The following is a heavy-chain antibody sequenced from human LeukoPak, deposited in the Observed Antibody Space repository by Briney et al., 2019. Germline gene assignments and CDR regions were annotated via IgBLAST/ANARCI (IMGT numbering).Heavy chain of an antibody. Sequence: GGSLTLSCAASGLSFSTSAMHWVRQAPGKGLEYVAAISSDGGSTYHADSVKGRFTISRDNSKNTLYLQMGSLRTEDMAMYYCARSSDTRFGELVLWGQGTLVTVSS. V-gene: IGHV3-64*02. CDR2: ISSDGGST. D-gene: IGHD3-16*01. CDR1: GLSFSTSA. J-gene: IGHJ1*01. CDR3: ARSSDTRFGELVL.